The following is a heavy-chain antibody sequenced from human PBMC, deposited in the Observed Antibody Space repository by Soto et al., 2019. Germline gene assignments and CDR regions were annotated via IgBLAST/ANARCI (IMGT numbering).Heavy chain of an antibody. V-gene: IGHV4-39*01. CDR2: VYYSGST. CDR3: ARLPEGIILATIGNAFDI. J-gene: IGHJ3*02. Sequence: QLQLQESGPGLVKPSETLSLTCTVSGGSISSSSYYWGWIRQPPGKGLEWIGSVYYSGSTYYKPSLESRVTISMDTSKNQFSLKLNSVTAADTAVYYCARLPEGIILATIGNAFDIWGQGTLVTVSS. D-gene: IGHD5-12*01. CDR1: GGSISSSSYY.